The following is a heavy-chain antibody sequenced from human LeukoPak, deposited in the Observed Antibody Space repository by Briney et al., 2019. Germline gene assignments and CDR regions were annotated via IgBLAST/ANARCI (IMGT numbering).Heavy chain of an antibody. CDR3: ATHISGWWNWYFDL. D-gene: IGHD6-19*01. CDR2: ISGSGGST. J-gene: IGHJ2*01. Sequence: GGSLRLSCAASGFTFSSYAMSWVRQAPGKGLEWVSAISGSGGSTYYADSVEGRFTISRDNSKNTLYLQMNSLRAEDTAVYYCATHISGWWNWYFDLWGRGTLVTVSS. CDR1: GFTFSSYA. V-gene: IGHV3-23*01.